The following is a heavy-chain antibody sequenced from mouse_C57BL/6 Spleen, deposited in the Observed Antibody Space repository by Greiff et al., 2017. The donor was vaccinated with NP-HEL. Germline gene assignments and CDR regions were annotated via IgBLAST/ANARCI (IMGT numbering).Heavy chain of an antibody. CDR1: GFTFSSYG. J-gene: IGHJ1*03. CDR3: ARHNYYYGSSLYWYFDV. D-gene: IGHD1-1*01. Sequence: DVMLVESGGDLVKPGGSLKLSCAASGFTFSSYGMSWVRQTPDKRLEWVATISSGGSYTYYPDSVKGRFTISRDNAKNTLYLQMSSLKSEDTAMYYCARHNYYYGSSLYWYFDVWGTGTTVTVSS. CDR2: ISSGGSYT. V-gene: IGHV5-6*02.